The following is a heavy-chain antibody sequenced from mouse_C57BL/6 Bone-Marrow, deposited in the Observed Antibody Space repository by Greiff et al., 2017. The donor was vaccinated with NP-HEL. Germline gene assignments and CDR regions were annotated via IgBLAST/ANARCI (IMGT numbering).Heavy chain of an antibody. V-gene: IGHV10-1*01. D-gene: IGHD2-3*01. CDR2: IRSKSNNYAT. CDR3: VRDGYAIDY. CDR1: GFSFNTYA. Sequence: EVKLVESGGGLVQPKGSLKLSCAASGFSFNTYAMNWVRQAPGKGLEWVARIRSKSNNYATYYADSVKDRFTISRDDSESMLYLQMNNLKTEDTAMYYCVRDGYAIDYWGQGTSVTVSS. J-gene: IGHJ4*01.